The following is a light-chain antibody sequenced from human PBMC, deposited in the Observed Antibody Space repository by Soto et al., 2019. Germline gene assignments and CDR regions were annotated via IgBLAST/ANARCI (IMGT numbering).Light chain of an antibody. J-gene: IGKJ1*01. V-gene: IGKV3-15*01. CDR2: GAS. Sequence: EIVMTQSPATLSLSPLERSTLCFMASQSVSSNLAWYQQKPGQAPRLLIYGASTRATGIPARFSGSGSGTEFTLTISSLQSEDFAVYYCQQYNNWPRTFGQGTKVDIK. CDR3: QQYNNWPRT. CDR1: QSVSSN.